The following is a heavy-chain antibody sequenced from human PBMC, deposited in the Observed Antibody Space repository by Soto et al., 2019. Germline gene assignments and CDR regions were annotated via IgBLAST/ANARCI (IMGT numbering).Heavy chain of an antibody. CDR3: ATSSYGGGRY. J-gene: IGHJ4*02. CDR1: VFSLSNARMG. V-gene: IGHV2-26*01. D-gene: IGHD6-6*01. CDR2: IFSNHEK. Sequence: QGTLKESGPVLVKPTEPLTLTCTVSVFSLSNARMGVSWIRRPPGKALEWLAHIFSNHEKAYRTSLKSRLTISKDTSKSQVVLTVTNMDPVDTATYYCATSSYGGGRYWGQGTPVTVSS.